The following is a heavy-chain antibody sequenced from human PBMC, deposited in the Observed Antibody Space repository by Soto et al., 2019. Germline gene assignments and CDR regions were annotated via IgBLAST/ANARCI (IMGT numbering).Heavy chain of an antibody. D-gene: IGHD2-2*01. Sequence: PSETLSLTCAVSGGSISSTNWWSWVRQPPGMGLEWIGSIYYSGSTYYNPSLKSRVTISVDTSKNQFSLKLSSVTAADTAVYYCARLQVVVVPAATDAFDIWGQGTIVTVSS. V-gene: IGHV4-39*01. CDR2: IYYSGST. J-gene: IGHJ3*02. CDR3: ARLQVVVVPAATDAFDI. CDR1: GGSISSTNW.